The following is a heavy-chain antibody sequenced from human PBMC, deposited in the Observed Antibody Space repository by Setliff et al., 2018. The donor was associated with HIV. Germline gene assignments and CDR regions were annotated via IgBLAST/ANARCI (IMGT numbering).Heavy chain of an antibody. D-gene: IGHD5-12*01. V-gene: IGHV1-2*02. Sequence: RASVKVSCKASGYSFTGYHMHWVRQAPGQGLEWMGWINPNSGGTNYAQKFQGRVTMTRDTSISTAYMELSRLRSDDTAVYYCARASVDLDYFYMDVWGKGTTVTVSS. J-gene: IGHJ6*03. CDR3: ARASVDLDYFYMDV. CDR1: GYSFTGYH. CDR2: INPNSGGT.